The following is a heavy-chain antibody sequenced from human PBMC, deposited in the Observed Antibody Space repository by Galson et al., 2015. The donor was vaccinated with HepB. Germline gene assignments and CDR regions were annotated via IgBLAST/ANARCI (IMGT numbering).Heavy chain of an antibody. CDR2: IWYDGSDK. CDR1: GFTFIGYG. CDR3: ATITMMMVVINP. V-gene: IGHV3-33*01. D-gene: IGHD3-22*01. Sequence: SLRLSCAASGFTFIGYGMHWVRQAPGKGLEWVAAIWYDGSDKYYADSVKGRFTISRDDSKNTLFLQMNGLRAEDTAVYFCATITMMMVVINPWGQGTLVTVSS. J-gene: IGHJ4*02.